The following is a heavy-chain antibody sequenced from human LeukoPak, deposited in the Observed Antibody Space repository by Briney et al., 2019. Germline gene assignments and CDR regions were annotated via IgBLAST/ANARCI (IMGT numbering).Heavy chain of an antibody. CDR3: ARDDHYYYYMDV. Sequence: GGSLRLSCAASGFTFSSYSMNWVRQAPGKGLEWVSSISGSSSYIYYADSVKGRFTISRDNAKNSLYVQMNSLRAEDTAVYYCARDDHYYYYMDVWGKGTTVTISS. CDR1: GFTFSSYS. CDR2: ISGSSSYI. J-gene: IGHJ6*03. V-gene: IGHV3-21*01.